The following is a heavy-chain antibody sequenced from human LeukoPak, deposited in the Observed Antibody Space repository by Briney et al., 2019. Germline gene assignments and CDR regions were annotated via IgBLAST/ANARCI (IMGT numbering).Heavy chain of an antibody. Sequence: KPSETLSLTCTVSGYSISSASYWGWIRQPPGKGLEWIGSFLYSGTAYYSPSLKSRVTISVDTSKNQFSLKLSSVTAADTAVYYCARGPYCGGDCYTFDYWGQGTLVTVSS. J-gene: IGHJ4*02. CDR3: ARGPYCGGDCYTFDY. D-gene: IGHD2-21*02. CDR1: GYSISSASY. V-gene: IGHV4-38-2*02. CDR2: FLYSGTA.